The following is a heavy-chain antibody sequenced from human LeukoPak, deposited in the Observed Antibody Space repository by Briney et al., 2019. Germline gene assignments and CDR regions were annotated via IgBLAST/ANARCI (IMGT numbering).Heavy chain of an antibody. Sequence: KPSETLSLTCTVSGGSISSSSYYWGWIRQPPRKGLEWIGSIYYSGSTYYNPSLKSRVTISVDTSKNQFSLKLSSVTAADTAVYYCARPTGGDIVVLDYWGQGTLVTVSS. CDR2: IYYSGST. CDR1: GGSISSSSYY. D-gene: IGHD2-21*01. CDR3: ARPTGGDIVVLDY. J-gene: IGHJ4*02. V-gene: IGHV4-39*01.